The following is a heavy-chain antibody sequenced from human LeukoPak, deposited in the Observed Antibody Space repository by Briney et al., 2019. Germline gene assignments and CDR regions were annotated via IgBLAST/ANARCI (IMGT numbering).Heavy chain of an antibody. V-gene: IGHV1-69*13. CDR3: ARDGSGSGMATIGD. J-gene: IGHJ4*02. CDR1: GGTFSSYA. Sequence: ASVKVSCKASGGTFSSYAISWVRQAPGQGLEWMGGIIPIFGTANYAQKFRGRVTITADESTSTAYMELSSLRSEDTAVYYCARDGSGSGMATIGDWGQGTLVTVSS. CDR2: IIPIFGTA. D-gene: IGHD5-24*01.